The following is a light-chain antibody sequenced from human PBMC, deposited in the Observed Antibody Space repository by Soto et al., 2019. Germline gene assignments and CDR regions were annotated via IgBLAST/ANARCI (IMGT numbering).Light chain of an antibody. Sequence: DIVMTQSPDSLAVSLGERATIKCKSSQSVLYSSNNKNYLAWYQQKPGQPPKLLIYWASTRESGVPDRFSVSGSGTAFTFTISSLQTEDVALYYCQQYYSPPYTLGQGTKLEIK. CDR3: QQYYSPPYT. CDR1: QSVLYSSNNKNY. J-gene: IGKJ2*01. CDR2: WAS. V-gene: IGKV4-1*01.